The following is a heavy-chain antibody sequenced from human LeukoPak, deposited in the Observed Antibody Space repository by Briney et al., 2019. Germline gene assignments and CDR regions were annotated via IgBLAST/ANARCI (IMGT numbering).Heavy chain of an antibody. CDR1: GCSISSHY. CDR3: ARERTNYGGIDY. CDR2: IYYSGST. Sequence: SETLSLTCTVSGCSISSHYWSWIRQPPGKGLEWIGYIYYSGSTNYNPSLKSRVTISVDTSKNQFSLKLRSVTAADTAVYYCARERTNYGGIDYWGQGTLVTVSS. D-gene: IGHD1-7*01. J-gene: IGHJ4*02. V-gene: IGHV4-59*11.